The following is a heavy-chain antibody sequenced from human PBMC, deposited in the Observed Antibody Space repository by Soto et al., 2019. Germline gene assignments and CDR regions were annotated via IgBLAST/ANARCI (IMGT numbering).Heavy chain of an antibody. Sequence: GALRLSCAACGLSFSNYARSWVHQAPGKGLEWVSSISGSGVSTYYADSVKGRFTFSRDNSKNTLYLQMNSLGAEDTAVYYCAKRGRGAVAFDYWGQGTLVPVSS. CDR1: GLSFSNYA. CDR2: ISGSGVST. V-gene: IGHV3-23*01. D-gene: IGHD6-19*01. CDR3: AKRGRGAVAFDY. J-gene: IGHJ4*02.